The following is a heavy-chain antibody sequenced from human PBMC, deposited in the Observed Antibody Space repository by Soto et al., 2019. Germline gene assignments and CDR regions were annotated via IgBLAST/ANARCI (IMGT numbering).Heavy chain of an antibody. CDR1: GFTFSSYG. Sequence: QVQLVESGGGVVQPGRSLSLSCAASGFTFSSYGMHWVRQAPGKGLEWVAVIWYDGSNKYYADSVKGRFTISRDNSKNTLYLQMNSLRAEDTAVYYCARESPRCTNGVCFLQADYWGQGTLVTVSS. D-gene: IGHD2-8*01. V-gene: IGHV3-33*01. J-gene: IGHJ4*02. CDR2: IWYDGSNK. CDR3: ARESPRCTNGVCFLQADY.